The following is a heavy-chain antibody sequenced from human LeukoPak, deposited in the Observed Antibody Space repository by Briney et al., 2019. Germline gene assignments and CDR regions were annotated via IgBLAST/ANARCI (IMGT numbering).Heavy chain of an antibody. Sequence: ASVNVSCKASGYTFTRNAMNWVRQAPGQGLEWMGWINTNNGNPTYAQGFTGRFVFSLDTSVSTAYLQISSLKAEDTAVYYCARTYYDFWSGYYKFDYWGQGTLVTVSS. J-gene: IGHJ4*02. V-gene: IGHV7-4-1*02. CDR3: ARTYYDFWSGYYKFDY. CDR1: GYTFTRNA. D-gene: IGHD3-3*01. CDR2: INTNNGNP.